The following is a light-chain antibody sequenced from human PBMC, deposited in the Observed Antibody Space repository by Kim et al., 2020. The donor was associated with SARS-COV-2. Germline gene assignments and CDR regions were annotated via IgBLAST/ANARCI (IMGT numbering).Light chain of an antibody. CDR1: QSLGSSY. Sequence: EIVLTQSPGTLSLSPGERATLSCRASQSLGSSYLAWYQQKPGQAPRLLIFGTSSRATGSTDRFSGSGSGTDFPLTISRLEPEDFAVYYCQQYRRSPTTIGGGTKVDIK. CDR2: GTS. J-gene: IGKJ4*01. V-gene: IGKV3-20*01. CDR3: QQYRRSPTT.